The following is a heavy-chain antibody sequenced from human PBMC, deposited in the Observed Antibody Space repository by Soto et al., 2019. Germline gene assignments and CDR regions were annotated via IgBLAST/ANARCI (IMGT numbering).Heavy chain of an antibody. CDR1: GGTFSSYT. J-gene: IGHJ4*02. Sequence: QVQLVQSGAEVKKPGSSVKVSCKASGGTFSSYTISWVRQAPGQGLEWMGRIIPILGIANYAQKFQGRVTIPADKSTSTAYMELSSLRSEDTAVYYCASPGIAAIPSYYFDYWGQGTLVTVSS. CDR3: ASPGIAAIPSYYFDY. D-gene: IGHD2-15*01. CDR2: IIPILGIA. V-gene: IGHV1-69*02.